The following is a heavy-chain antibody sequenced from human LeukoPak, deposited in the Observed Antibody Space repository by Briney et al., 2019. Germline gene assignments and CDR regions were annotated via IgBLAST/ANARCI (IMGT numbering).Heavy chain of an antibody. CDR1: GFTFSSYW. V-gene: IGHV3-74*01. D-gene: IGHD2/OR15-2a*01. Sequence: GGSLRLSCGASGFTFSSYWMHWVRQAPGKGLVWVSRINNDGSSTSYADSVQGRFTISRDNAKNTLYLQMNSLRAEDTALYYCARERNMGDWGQGTLVTVSS. J-gene: IGHJ4*02. CDR2: INNDGSST. CDR3: ARERNMGD.